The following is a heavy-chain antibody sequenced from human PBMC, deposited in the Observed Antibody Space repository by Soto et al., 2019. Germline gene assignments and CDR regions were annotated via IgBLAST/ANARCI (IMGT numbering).Heavy chain of an antibody. V-gene: IGHV1-46*03. Sequence: ASVKGSCKASGGTFSSYAISWVRQAPGQGLEWMGIINPSGGSTSYAQKFQGRVTMTRDTSTSTVYMELSSLRSEDTAVYYCARENYYGSEGYYGMDVWGQGTTVTVSS. CDR3: ARENYYGSEGYYGMDV. J-gene: IGHJ6*02. D-gene: IGHD3-10*01. CDR2: INPSGGST. CDR1: GGTFSSYA.